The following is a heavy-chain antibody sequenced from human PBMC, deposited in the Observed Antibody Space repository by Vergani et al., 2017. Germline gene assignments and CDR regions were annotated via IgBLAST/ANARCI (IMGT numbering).Heavy chain of an antibody. CDR3: ERVEVGATSWFDP. CDR1: GYTFTSYG. CDR2: ISAYNGNT. D-gene: IGHD1-26*01. V-gene: IGHV1-18*01. J-gene: IGHJ5*02. Sequence: QVQLVQSGAEVKKPGASVKVSCKASGYTFTSYGISWVRQAPGQGLEWMGWISAYNGNTNYAQKLQGRVTMTTDTSTSPDYLELRSLRSDDTAVYYCERVEVGATSWFDPWGQGTLVTVSS.